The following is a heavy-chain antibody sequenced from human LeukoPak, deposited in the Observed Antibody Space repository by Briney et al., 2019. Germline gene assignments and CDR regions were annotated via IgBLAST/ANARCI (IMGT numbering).Heavy chain of an antibody. CDR2: INDSERI. D-gene: IGHD1-7*01. Sequence: SETLSLTCAVYGGSFSNYYWGWIRQCPVKGLEWIGEINDSERIIYNPSLKSRVTISVDMSKNQFSLRLNSVTAADTAIYYCVRRWNYGIYYHIDVWGKGTTVTVSS. CDR1: GGSFSNYY. CDR3: VRRWNYGIYYHIDV. J-gene: IGHJ6*03. V-gene: IGHV4-34*01.